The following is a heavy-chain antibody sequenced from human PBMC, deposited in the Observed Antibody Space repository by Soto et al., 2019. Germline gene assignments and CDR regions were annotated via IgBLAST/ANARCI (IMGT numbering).Heavy chain of an antibody. CDR2: IYSGGST. J-gene: IGHJ6*02. CDR1: GFTVSSNY. Sequence: EVQLVESGGGLIQPGGSLRLSCAASGFTVSSNYMSWVRQAPGKGLEWVSVIYSGGSTYYADSVKGRFTISRDNSKNTLYLQLNRLRAEDTAVYYCARESGPLPKAFYYGMDVWGQGTTVTVSS. V-gene: IGHV3-53*01. CDR3: ARESGPLPKAFYYGMDV.